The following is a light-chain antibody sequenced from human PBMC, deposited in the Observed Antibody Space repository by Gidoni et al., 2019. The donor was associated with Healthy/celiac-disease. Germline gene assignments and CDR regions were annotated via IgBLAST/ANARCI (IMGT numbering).Light chain of an antibody. CDR2: LNSDGSH. J-gene: IGLJ3*02. Sequence: QLVLTQSPSASASLGASVKLTCTLSSGHSSYAIAWHQQQPEKGPRYLMTLNSDGSHSKGDGIPDRFSGSSSGAERYLTISSLQSEDEAYYYCQTWGTGSWVFGGGTKLTVL. CDR3: QTWGTGSWV. V-gene: IGLV4-69*01. CDR1: SGHSSYA.